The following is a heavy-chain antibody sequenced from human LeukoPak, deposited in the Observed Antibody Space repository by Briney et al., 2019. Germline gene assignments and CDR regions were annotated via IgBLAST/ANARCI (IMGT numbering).Heavy chain of an antibody. CDR3: ASRNTRYCSSTSCHDY. CDR1: GYTFTGYY. V-gene: IGHV1-2*02. CDR2: INPNSGGT. J-gene: IGHJ4*02. Sequence: ASVKVSCKASGYTFTGYYMHWVRQAPGQGLEWTGWINPNSGGTNYAQKFQGRVTMTRDTSISTAYMELSRLRSDDTAVYYCASRNTRYCSSTSCHDYWGQGTLVTVSS. D-gene: IGHD2-2*01.